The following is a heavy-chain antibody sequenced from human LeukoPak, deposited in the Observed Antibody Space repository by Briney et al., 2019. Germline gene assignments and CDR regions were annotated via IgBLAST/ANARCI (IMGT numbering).Heavy chain of an antibody. V-gene: IGHV4-39*01. D-gene: IGHD3-22*01. Sequence: SETLSLICTVSGGSISSSSYYWGWIRQPPGKGLEWIGSIYYSGSTYYNPSLKSRVTISVDTSKHHFSLKLSSVTAADTAVYYCARIGVGSGYLHFDYWGQGTLVTVSS. CDR2: IYYSGST. CDR1: GGSISSSSYY. CDR3: ARIGVGSGYLHFDY. J-gene: IGHJ4*02.